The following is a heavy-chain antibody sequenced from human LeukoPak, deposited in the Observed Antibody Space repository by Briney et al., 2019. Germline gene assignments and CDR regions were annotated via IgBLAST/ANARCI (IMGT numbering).Heavy chain of an antibody. CDR1: GGSFSGYY. CDR3: ARGQPLPDY. J-gene: IGHJ4*02. Sequence: SETLSLTCAVYGGSFSGYYWSWIRQPPGKGLEWIGEINHSGSTNYNPSLKSRVTISVDTSKNQFSLKLSSVTAADTAVYYCARGQPLPDYWGQGTLVTVSS. CDR2: INHSGST. V-gene: IGHV4-34*01.